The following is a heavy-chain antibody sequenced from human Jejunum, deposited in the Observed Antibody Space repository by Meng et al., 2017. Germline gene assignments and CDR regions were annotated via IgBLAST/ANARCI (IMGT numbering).Heavy chain of an antibody. D-gene: IGHD3-10*01. J-gene: IGHJ4*02. V-gene: IGHV3-64*01. Sequence: GESLKISCEASGFSFSTSAMHWVRQAPGKGLEYVSAINSIGVTTYYANSVKGRFTIFRDNSKNTLYLQMDNLRVEDTVVYYCARWTGNYKDYWGQGTLVTVSS. CDR2: INSIGVTT. CDR3: ARWTGNYKDY. CDR1: GFSFSTSA.